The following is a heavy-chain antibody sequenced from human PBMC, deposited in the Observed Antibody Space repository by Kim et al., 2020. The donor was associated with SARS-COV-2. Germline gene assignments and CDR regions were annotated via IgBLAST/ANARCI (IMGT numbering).Heavy chain of an antibody. V-gene: IGHV1-46*01. J-gene: IGHJ4*02. D-gene: IGHD6-13*01. CDR3: ARTMYSSSWTPFDY. Sequence: APKCQGRVTMTRDTSTSTVYMELSSLRSEDTAVYYCARTMYSSSWTPFDYWGQGTLVTVSS.